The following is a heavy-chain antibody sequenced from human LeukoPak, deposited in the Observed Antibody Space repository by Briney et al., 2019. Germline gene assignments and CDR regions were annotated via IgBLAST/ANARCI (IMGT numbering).Heavy chain of an antibody. CDR1: GFTFSNYR. Sequence: GGSLRLSCAASGFTFSNYRMNWVRQAPGKGLEWVSSISRSSSYIYYADSVKGRFTISRDNAKNSLYLQMNSLRAEDTAVYYCAREPSAGWFDPWGQGTLVTVSS. V-gene: IGHV3-21*01. CDR3: AREPSAGWFDP. D-gene: IGHD6-13*01. CDR2: ISRSSSYI. J-gene: IGHJ5*02.